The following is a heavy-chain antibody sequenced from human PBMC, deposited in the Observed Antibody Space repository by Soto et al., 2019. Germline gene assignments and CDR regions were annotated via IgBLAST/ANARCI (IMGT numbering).Heavy chain of an antibody. CDR3: APLANWFDP. CDR2: INIDGSEK. Sequence: GGSLRLSCAASGFTFSNYWMSWVRQAPGKGLEWVANINIDGSEKYYVDSVKGRFTISRDNAKNSLYLQMNSLRAEDTAVYYCAPLANWFDPWGKGTLVTVSS. V-gene: IGHV3-7*01. J-gene: IGHJ5*02. CDR1: GFTFSNYW.